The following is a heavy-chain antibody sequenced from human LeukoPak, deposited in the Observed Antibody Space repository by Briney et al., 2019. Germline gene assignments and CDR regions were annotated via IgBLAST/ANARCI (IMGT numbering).Heavy chain of an antibody. CDR2: ISYDGSNK. J-gene: IGHJ4*02. CDR3: AKEDGDYAHLYYFDY. CDR1: GFTFSSYG. D-gene: IGHD4-17*01. V-gene: IGHV3-30*18. Sequence: GGSLRLSCAASGFTFSSYGMHWVRQAPGKGLEWVAVISYDGSNKYYADSVKGRFTISRDNSKNTLYLQMNSLRAEDTAVHYCAKEDGDYAHLYYFDYWGQGTLVTVSS.